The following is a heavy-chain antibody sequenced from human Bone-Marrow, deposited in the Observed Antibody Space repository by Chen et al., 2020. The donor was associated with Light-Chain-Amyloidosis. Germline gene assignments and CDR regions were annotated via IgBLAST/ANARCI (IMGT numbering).Heavy chain of an antibody. CDR2: VRQDVSEK. Sequence: LVEPGGGLVRPGGSLRPSCPASGFPTRYSWLSWVRQSPGKGLEWVANVRQDVSEKDYAASVKGRFTISRDDAKNSVYLQMNNLRAEDTAVYYCARDRTLFGVAQYYFDYWGQGTRVTVSS. CDR1: GFPTRYSW. CDR3: ARDRTLFGVAQYYFDY. D-gene: IGHD3-3*01. V-gene: IGHV3-7*03. J-gene: IGHJ4*02.